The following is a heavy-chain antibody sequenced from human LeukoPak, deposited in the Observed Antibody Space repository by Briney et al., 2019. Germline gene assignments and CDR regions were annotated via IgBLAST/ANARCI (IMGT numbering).Heavy chain of an antibody. CDR2: INPNSGGT. CDR3: ARDIGEMARRYFDY. Sequence: GASVKVSCKASGYTFTDYYIHWVRQAPGQGLEWMGWINPNSGGTNYAQKFQGRVTMTRDTSISTAYMELSRLRSDDTAVYYCARDIGEMARRYFDYWGQGTLVTVSS. V-gene: IGHV1-2*02. D-gene: IGHD5-24*01. CDR1: GYTFTDYY. J-gene: IGHJ4*02.